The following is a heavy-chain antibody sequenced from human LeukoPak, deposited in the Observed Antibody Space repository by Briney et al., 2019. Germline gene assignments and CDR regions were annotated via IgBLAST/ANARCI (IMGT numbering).Heavy chain of an antibody. Sequence: PGGSLRLSCAASGFTFSSYAMSWVRQAPGKGLEWVSAISGSGGSTYYADSVKGRFTISRDNSKNTLYLQMNSLRAEDTAVYYCAGEWELPGNYYYGMDVWGQGTTVTVSS. CDR1: GFTFSSYA. CDR2: ISGSGGST. CDR3: AGEWELPGNYYYGMDV. D-gene: IGHD1-26*01. J-gene: IGHJ6*02. V-gene: IGHV3-23*01.